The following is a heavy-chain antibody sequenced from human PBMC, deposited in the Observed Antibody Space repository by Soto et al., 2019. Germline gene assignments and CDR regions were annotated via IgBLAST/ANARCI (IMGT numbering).Heavy chain of an antibody. CDR1: GFSFSSYA. V-gene: IGHV3-23*01. D-gene: IGHD3-10*01. J-gene: IGHJ4*02. CDR2: VSGTDDST. Sequence: EVQLLESGGGLVQPGGSLRLSCAASGFSFSSYAMSWVRQAPGKGLEWVSTVSGTDDSTYYADSVKGRFTISRDNSKNTLYLQMNSLRAEDTAVYYCADGGRDAYYWGQGTLVTVSS. CDR3: ADGGRDAYY.